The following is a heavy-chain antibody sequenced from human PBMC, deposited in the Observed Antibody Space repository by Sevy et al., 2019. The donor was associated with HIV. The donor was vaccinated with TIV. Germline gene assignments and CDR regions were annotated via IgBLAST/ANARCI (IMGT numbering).Heavy chain of an antibody. CDR1: GYTFTGYC. D-gene: IGHD3-10*01. J-gene: IGHJ4*02. CDR3: ARDSTRFGELFGY. CDR2: INPNSGGT. V-gene: IGHV1-2*02. Sequence: ASVKVSCKASGYTFTGYCMHWVRQAPGQGLEWMGWINPNSGGTNYAQKFQGRVTMTRDTSISTAYMELSRLRSDDTAVYYCARDSTRFGELFGYWGQGTLVTVSS.